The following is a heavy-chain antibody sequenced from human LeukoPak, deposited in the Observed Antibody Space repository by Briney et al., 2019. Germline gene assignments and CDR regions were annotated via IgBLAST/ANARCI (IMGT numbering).Heavy chain of an antibody. CDR3: ARTPSSETTRYFEY. CDR2: IYPGDSET. D-gene: IGHD4-17*01. V-gene: IGHV5-51*01. Sequence: GESLKISCKGSGYSFSTYWIGWVRQMPGKGLEWMGIIYPGDSETTFSPSFQGQVTISADKSIGTAYLQWSSLKASDTAMYYCARTPSSETTRYFEYWGQGTLVTVSS. J-gene: IGHJ4*02. CDR1: GYSFSTYW.